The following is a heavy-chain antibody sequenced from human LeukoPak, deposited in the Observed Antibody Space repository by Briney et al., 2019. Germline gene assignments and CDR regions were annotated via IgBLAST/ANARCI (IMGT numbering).Heavy chain of an antibody. J-gene: IGHJ4*01. Sequence: PSQTLSLTCTVSGGSINSGGYYWSWSRQYPGKGLEWFGYIYTSRSTNYNPSLKSRVTISVDTSKIQFSLKLSSVTAAHTAVYYCARLSTAFSTADYWGHGTLVTVSS. CDR3: ARLSTAFSTADY. CDR1: GGSINSGGYY. CDR2: IYTSRST. D-gene: IGHD2-2*01. V-gene: IGHV4-31*03.